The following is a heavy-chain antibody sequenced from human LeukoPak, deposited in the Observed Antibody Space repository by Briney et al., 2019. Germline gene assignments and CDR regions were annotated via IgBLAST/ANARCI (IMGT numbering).Heavy chain of an antibody. J-gene: IGHJ4*02. CDR3: ARLIVVVPAAMYAFDY. V-gene: IGHV2-70*11. D-gene: IGHD2-2*01. CDR2: IDWDDDK. Sequence: SGPALVKPTQTLTLTCTFSGFSLSTSGMCVSWIRQPPGKALEWLARIDWDDDKYYSTSLKTRLTISKDTSKNQMVLTMTNMDPVDTATYYCARLIVVVPAAMYAFDYWGQGTLVTVSS. CDR1: GFSLSTSGMC.